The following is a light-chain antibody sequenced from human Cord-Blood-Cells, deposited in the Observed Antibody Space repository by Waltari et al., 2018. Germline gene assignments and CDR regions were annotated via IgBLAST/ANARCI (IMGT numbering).Light chain of an antibody. CDR3: SSYTSSSTYV. CDR2: EVS. CDR1: SSDVGAYNY. Sequence: QSALTQPASASGSPGQSITISRTGTSSDVGAYNYVSWYQQHPGKAPKLMIYEVSNRPSGVSNRFSGSKSGNTASLTISGLQAEDEADYYCSSYTSSSTYVFGTGTKVTVL. J-gene: IGLJ1*01. V-gene: IGLV2-14*01.